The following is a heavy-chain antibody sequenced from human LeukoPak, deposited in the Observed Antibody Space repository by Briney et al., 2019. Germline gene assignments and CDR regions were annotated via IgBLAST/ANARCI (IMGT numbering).Heavy chain of an antibody. CDR2: IYHSGST. CDR1: GYSISSGYY. Sequence: SETLSLTCTVSGYSISSGYYWGWIRQPPGKGLEWIGSIYHSGSTYYNPSLKSRVTISVDTSKNQFSLKLSSVTAADTAVYYCASPDHWGQGTLVTVSS. CDR3: ASPDH. V-gene: IGHV4-38-2*02. J-gene: IGHJ4*02.